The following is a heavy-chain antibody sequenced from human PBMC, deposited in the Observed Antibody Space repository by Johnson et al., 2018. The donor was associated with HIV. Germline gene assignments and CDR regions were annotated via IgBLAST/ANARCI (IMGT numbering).Heavy chain of an antibody. CDR2: ISTSGDTV. D-gene: IGHD6-6*01. CDR3: ARERSPGIAARDDAFDI. J-gene: IGHJ3*02. V-gene: IGHV3-62*04. Sequence: VQLVESGGGLVKTEGSLRLSRAASGFTFSSPAKHWVHQAPGKGLEWVSVISTSGDTVLYTDSVKGLFTISRDNAKNSLYLQMNSLRAEDTAVYYCARERSPGIAARDDAFDIWGQGTMVTVSS. CDR1: GFTFSSPA.